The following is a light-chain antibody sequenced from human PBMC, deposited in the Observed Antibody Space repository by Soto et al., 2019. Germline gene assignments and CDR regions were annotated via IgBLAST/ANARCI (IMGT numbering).Light chain of an antibody. CDR1: QSISNS. J-gene: IGKJ1*01. Sequence: EIVMTQSPVTLSVSPGERVTLSCRASQSISNSLAWYQERPGQAPRFLIYGASTRATGIPARFSGSGSGTEFTLTISSLQSEDFAVFYCQQYNNWPWTFGQGTKVEI. CDR3: QQYNNWPWT. V-gene: IGKV3-15*01. CDR2: GAS.